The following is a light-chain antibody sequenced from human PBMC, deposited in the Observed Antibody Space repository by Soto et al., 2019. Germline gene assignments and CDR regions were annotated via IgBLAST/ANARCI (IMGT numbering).Light chain of an antibody. V-gene: IGKV1-39*01. Sequence: DIQMTQSPSCLSASVGDRVTVTCRTTQNIYNYLNLYQQKPGKAPKLLIYAASSVQSGVPLRFTGSGSGTDFTLTIRSLQPEDFAIYYCESTYSNPVTFGQGTRLEVK. J-gene: IGKJ5*01. CDR1: QNIYNY. CDR3: ESTYSNPVT. CDR2: AAS.